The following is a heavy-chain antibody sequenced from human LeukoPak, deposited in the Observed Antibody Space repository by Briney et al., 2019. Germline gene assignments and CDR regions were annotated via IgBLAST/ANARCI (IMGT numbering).Heavy chain of an antibody. CDR2: ITYDGSNK. CDR3: ARDPTMVRGTMDV. D-gene: IGHD3-10*01. CDR1: GFTFTNYV. V-gene: IGHV3-30*04. J-gene: IGHJ6*03. Sequence: GGSLRLSCAASGFTFTNYVMHWVRQAPGKGLEWVAAITYDGSNKYYADSVKGRFTISRDNSKNTLYLQMNSLGIEDTAIYSCARDPTMVRGTMDVWGKGTAVTVSS.